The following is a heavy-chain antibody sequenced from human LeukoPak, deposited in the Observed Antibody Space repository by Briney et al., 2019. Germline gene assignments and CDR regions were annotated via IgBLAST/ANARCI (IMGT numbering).Heavy chain of an antibody. D-gene: IGHD3-3*01. CDR1: GGSISSDNYY. CDR2: IYTSGST. V-gene: IGHV4-61*02. CDR3: ARDPSTITIFGVVIHNWFDP. J-gene: IGHJ5*02. Sequence: SQTLSLTCTVSGGSISSDNYYWSWIRQPAGKGLEWIGRIYTSGSTNYNPSLKSRVTISVDTSKNQFSLKLSSVTAADTAVYYCARDPSTITIFGVVIHNWFDPWGQGTLVTVSS.